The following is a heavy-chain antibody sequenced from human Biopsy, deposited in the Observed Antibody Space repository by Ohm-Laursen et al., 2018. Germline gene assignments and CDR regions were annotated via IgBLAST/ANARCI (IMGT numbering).Heavy chain of an antibody. CDR1: GDSFNGYY. D-gene: IGHD3-22*01. J-gene: IGHJ6*02. CDR2: INHSGRT. CDR3: VRGVDYYDPYHYYALDV. Sequence: TLFFTCAAYGDSFNGYYWSWIRQTPRKGLEWIGEINHSGRTNYNPSHKRRIAITVDTSKKQFSLMVRSVSDADTAVYYCVRGVDYYDPYHYYALDVWGQGTTVTVSS. V-gene: IGHV4-34*01.